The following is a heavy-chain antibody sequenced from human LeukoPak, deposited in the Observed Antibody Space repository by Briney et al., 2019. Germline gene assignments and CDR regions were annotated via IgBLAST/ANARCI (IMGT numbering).Heavy chain of an antibody. D-gene: IGHD3-22*01. CDR2: IYHSGST. J-gene: IGHJ1*01. CDR1: GGSLSSSNW. Sequence: SETLSLTCAVSGGSLSSSNWWSWVRQPPGKGLEWIGEIYHSGSTNYNPSLKSRVTISADKSKNQFSLKLSSVTAADTAVYYCASCSVASGYEYFQHWGQGTLVTVSS. CDR3: ASCSVASGYEYFQH. V-gene: IGHV4-4*02.